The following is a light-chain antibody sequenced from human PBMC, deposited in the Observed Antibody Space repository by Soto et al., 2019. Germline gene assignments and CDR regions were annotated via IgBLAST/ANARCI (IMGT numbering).Light chain of an antibody. Sequence: QSVLTQPPSVSGAPGQRVTLSCTGNSSKLGAGSDVHWYQQLPGAAPKLVIFGNRNRPSGVPERFSGSKSGTSASLAITGLQAEDEADYYCQAYDYSLTASVFGGGTKVTVL. CDR1: SSKLGAGSD. CDR2: GNR. V-gene: IGLV1-40*01. CDR3: QAYDYSLTASV. J-gene: IGLJ3*02.